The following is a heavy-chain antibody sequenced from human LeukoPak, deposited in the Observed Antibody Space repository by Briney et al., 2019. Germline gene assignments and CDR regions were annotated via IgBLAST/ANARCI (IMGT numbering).Heavy chain of an antibody. V-gene: IGHV4-39*01. D-gene: IGHD3-3*01. Sequence: KTSETLSLTCTVSGGSISSSSYYWGWIRQPPGKGLEWIGSIYYSGSTYYNPSLKSRVTISVDTSKNQFSLKLSSVTAADTAVYYCANIRSLRFLEWLHQPDYYYYGMDVWGQGTTVTVSS. CDR2: IYYSGST. CDR3: ANIRSLRFLEWLHQPDYYYYGMDV. J-gene: IGHJ6*02. CDR1: GGSISSSSYY.